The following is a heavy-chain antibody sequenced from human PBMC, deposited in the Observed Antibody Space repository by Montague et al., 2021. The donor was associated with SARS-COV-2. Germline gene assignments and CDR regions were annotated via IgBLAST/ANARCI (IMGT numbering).Heavy chain of an antibody. CDR2: ISSSSSTI. D-gene: IGHD5-24*01. V-gene: IGHV3-48*04. CDR3: AREGEMATIWVGYYYYYGMDV. Sequence: SLRLPCAASGFTFSSYSMNWVRQAPGKGLEWVSYISSSSSTIYYADSVKGRFTISRDNAKNSLYLQMNSLRAEDTAVYYCAREGEMATIWVGYYYYYGMDVWGQGTTVTVSS. CDR1: GFTFSSYS. J-gene: IGHJ6*02.